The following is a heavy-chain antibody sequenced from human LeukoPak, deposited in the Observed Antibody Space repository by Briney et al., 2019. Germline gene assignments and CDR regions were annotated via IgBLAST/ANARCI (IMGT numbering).Heavy chain of an antibody. CDR3: ARARRYCSGGSCYSNYYGMDV. D-gene: IGHD2-15*01. Sequence: GGSLRLSCAASGLTGSHNYVSWVRQAPGKGLEWVSAIHTSGDTCYADSVKGRFTISRDNSKNTLYLQMNSLRAEDTAVYYCARARRYCSGGSCYSNYYGMDVWGQGTTVTVSS. V-gene: IGHV3-53*01. CDR2: IHTSGDT. J-gene: IGHJ6*02. CDR1: GLTGSHNY.